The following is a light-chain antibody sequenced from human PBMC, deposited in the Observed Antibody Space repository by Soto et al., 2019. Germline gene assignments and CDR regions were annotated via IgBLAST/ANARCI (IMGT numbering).Light chain of an antibody. Sequence: QSVLTQPASVSGSPGQSITISCTGTSSDVGSYNLVSWYQQHPGKAPKLMIYEVSKRPSGVSNRFSGSKSGNTASLTISGLHAEDEADYYCSSYAGSSTYVFGTGTKLTVL. CDR2: EVS. J-gene: IGLJ1*01. CDR1: SSDVGSYNL. CDR3: SSYAGSSTYV. V-gene: IGLV2-23*02.